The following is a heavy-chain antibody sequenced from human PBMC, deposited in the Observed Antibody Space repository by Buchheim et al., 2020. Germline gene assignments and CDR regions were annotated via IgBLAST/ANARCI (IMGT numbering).Heavy chain of an antibody. CDR1: EFTLSSYT. J-gene: IGHJ6*02. D-gene: IGHD4-11*01. Sequence: EVQLVESGGGLVQPGGSLRLSCAASEFTLSSYTMNWVRQAPGKGLEWVSYISSSSSTIYYVDSVKGRFTISRDNAKNSLYLQMNSLRAEDTAVYYCARDRLEYYYYGMDVWGRGTT. V-gene: IGHV3-48*01. CDR2: ISSSSSTI. CDR3: ARDRLEYYYYGMDV.